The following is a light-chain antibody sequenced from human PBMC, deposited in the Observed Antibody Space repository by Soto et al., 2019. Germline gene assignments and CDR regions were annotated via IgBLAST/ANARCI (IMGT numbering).Light chain of an antibody. CDR1: QTITNY. Sequence: DIQMTQSPSSLSASVGDRVTITCRASQTITNYLNWYQQKPGKAPKLLTYAASTLLSGVPARFSGGGSGTDFTLIIDSLQPEDFATYYCQQSYSSPWTFGQGTKVEIK. CDR2: AAS. J-gene: IGKJ1*01. CDR3: QQSYSSPWT. V-gene: IGKV1-39*01.